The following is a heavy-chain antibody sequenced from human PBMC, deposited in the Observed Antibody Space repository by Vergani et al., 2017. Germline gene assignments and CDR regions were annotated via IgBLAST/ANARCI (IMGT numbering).Heavy chain of an antibody. CDR3: ARGKHIVAKGVMDV. Sequence: VQLVESGGGLVQPGGSLRLSCAASGFTFSSFWMSWVRQAPGKGLEWIGEINHSGSTNYNPSLKSRVTISVDTSKNQFSLKLSSVTAADTAVYYCARGKHIVAKGVMDVWGKGTTVTVSS. D-gene: IGHD2-21*01. V-gene: IGHV4-34*01. J-gene: IGHJ6*03. CDR2: INHSGST. CDR1: GFTFSSFW.